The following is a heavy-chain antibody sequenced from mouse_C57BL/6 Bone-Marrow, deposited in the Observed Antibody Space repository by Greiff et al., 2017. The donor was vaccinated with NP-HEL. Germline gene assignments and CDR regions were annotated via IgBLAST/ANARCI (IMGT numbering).Heavy chain of an antibody. J-gene: IGHJ3*01. D-gene: IGHD1-1*01. V-gene: IGHV14-2*01. CDR1: GFNFKDYY. CDR3: ARGCGSAAGFAN. CDR2: IDPEDGET. Sequence: EVQLQQSGAELVKPGASVKLSCTASGFNFKDYYMHWVKQRTEQGLEWIGMIDPEDGETKYAPKFQGKATITVDTSSNTAYLQLSSLTSEDTAVYYCARGCGSAAGFANWGQGTLVTVSA.